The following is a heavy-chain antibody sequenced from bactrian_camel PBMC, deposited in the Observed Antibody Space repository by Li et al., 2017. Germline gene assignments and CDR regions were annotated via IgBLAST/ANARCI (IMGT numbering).Heavy chain of an antibody. CDR2: ISSKGSIT. V-gene: IGHV3S63*01. J-gene: IGHJ4*01. D-gene: IGHD8*01. CDR3: AASRGPTGGNWPLRAAEYVY. CDR1: EDTYQTYC. Sequence: VQLVESGGGSVQAGGSLRLSCSASEDTYQTYCMGWFHQAPGEEREGVARISSKGSITRYADSVKGRFTISRDVALNTMYLQMNSLKPEDTAMYYCAASRGPTGGNWPLRAAEYVYWGQGTQVTVS.